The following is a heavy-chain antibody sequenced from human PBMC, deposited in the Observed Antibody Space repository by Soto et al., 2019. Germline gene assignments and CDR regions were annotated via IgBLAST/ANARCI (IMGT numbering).Heavy chain of an antibody. CDR3: ARTAEGYCSSTSCYWSRNNWFDP. J-gene: IGHJ5*02. CDR2: MNPSSGNT. Sequence: ASVKVSCKASGYTFTSYDINWVRQATGQGLEWMGWMNPSSGNTGYAQKFQGRVTMTRNTSISTAYMELSSLRSEDTAVYYCARTAEGYCSSTSCYWSRNNWFDPWGQGTLVTVS. CDR1: GYTFTSYD. V-gene: IGHV1-8*01. D-gene: IGHD2-2*01.